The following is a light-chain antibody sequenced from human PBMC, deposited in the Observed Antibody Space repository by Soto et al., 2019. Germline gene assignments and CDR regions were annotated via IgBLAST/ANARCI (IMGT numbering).Light chain of an antibody. J-gene: IGLJ2*01. CDR3: VLYMGSGISV. Sequence: QTVVTQEPSFSVSPGGTVTLTCGLSSGSVSTSYYPSWYQQTPGQAPRTLIYSTNTRSSGVPDRFSGSILGNKAALTITGAQADDEFDYYCVLYMGSGISVFGGGTKLT. CDR1: SGSVSTSYY. CDR2: STN. V-gene: IGLV8-61*01.